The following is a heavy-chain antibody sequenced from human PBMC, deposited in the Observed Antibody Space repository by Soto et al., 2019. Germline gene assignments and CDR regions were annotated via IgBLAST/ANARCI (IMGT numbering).Heavy chain of an antibody. CDR3: AREALGGDPRKNSDY. D-gene: IGHD4-17*01. CDR1: GFTFSDHY. V-gene: IGHV3-72*01. CDR2: TRNKANSYST. Sequence: EVQLVESGGGLVQPGGSLRLSCAASGFTFSDHYMDWVRQAAGKGLEWVCRTRNKANSYSTEYAASVKGRFTISRDDSKNSLNLQMNSLNTEDTAVYYCAREALGGDPRKNSDYWGQGTLVTVSS. J-gene: IGHJ4*02.